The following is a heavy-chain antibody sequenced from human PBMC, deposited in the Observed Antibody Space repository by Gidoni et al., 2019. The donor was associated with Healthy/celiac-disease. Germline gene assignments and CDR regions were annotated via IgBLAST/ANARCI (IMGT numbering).Heavy chain of an antibody. V-gene: IGHV1-69*06. Sequence: QAQLAQSGAEVKTPGSSVKVSCKASGGTFSTYAISWVRQAPGQGLEWTGGIIPIFGTANYAQKFQGRVTITADKSTSTAYMELSSLRSEDTAVYYCAREYCSSTSCDENYWGQGTLVTVSS. CDR1: GGTFSTYA. J-gene: IGHJ4*02. D-gene: IGHD2-2*01. CDR3: AREYCSSTSCDENY. CDR2: IIPIFGTA.